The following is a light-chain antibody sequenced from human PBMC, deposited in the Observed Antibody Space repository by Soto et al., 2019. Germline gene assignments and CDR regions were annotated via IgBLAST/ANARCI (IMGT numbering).Light chain of an antibody. J-gene: IGKJ2*01. Sequence: ETVMAQSPATLSVSPGERGTLSCRASHSVSSNLAWYQQKPGQAPRLLIYDASTRATGIPARFSGSGSGTEFTLTISSLQSEDFAVYYCQQYNNWPYTFGQGTNLEIK. CDR3: QQYNNWPYT. V-gene: IGKV3-15*01. CDR1: HSVSSN. CDR2: DAS.